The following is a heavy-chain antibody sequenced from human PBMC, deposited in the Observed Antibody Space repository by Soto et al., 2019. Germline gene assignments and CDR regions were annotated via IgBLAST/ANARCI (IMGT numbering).Heavy chain of an antibody. Sequence: GGSLRLSCAASGFTFSSYGMHWVRQAPGKGLEWVAVISYDGSNKYYADSVKGRFTISRDNSKNTLYLQMNSLRAEDTAVYYCAKDYATDSLSYYYYMDVWGKGTTVTISS. CDR2: ISYDGSNK. J-gene: IGHJ6*03. V-gene: IGHV3-30*18. D-gene: IGHD4-4*01. CDR1: GFTFSSYG. CDR3: AKDYATDSLSYYYYMDV.